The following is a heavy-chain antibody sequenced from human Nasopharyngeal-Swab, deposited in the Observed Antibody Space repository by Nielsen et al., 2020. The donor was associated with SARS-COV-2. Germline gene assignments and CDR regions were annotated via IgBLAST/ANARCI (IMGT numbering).Heavy chain of an antibody. Sequence: SETLSLTCTVSGASISSYYWSWIRQTPRKGLEWVAYSHYSGSTNYNPSLKSRVTMSVDTSKRQFSLMLTSVTAADTAVYYCARGFDYWGQGTLVTVSS. CDR2: SHYSGST. CDR1: GASISSYY. CDR3: ARGFDY. V-gene: IGHV4-59*08. J-gene: IGHJ4*02.